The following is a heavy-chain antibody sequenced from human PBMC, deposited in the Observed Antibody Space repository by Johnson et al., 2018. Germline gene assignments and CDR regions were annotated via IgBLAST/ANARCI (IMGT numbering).Heavy chain of an antibody. Sequence: VQLVESGGGLVQPGGSLRLSCAASGFSFSSYSMNWVRQAPGKGLEWVSYISRSSSKIYYADPVKGRFTISRDNAKNSMYLQMNSLRDEDSAVYYCARDSDYDVWSDYYGYFYWGQGTLVIVSS. CDR2: ISRSSSKI. J-gene: IGHJ1*01. D-gene: IGHD3-3*01. CDR3: ARDSDYDVWSDYYGYFY. CDR1: GFSFSSYS. V-gene: IGHV3-48*02.